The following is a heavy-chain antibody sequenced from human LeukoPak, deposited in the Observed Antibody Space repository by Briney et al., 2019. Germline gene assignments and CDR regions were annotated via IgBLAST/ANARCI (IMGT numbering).Heavy chain of an antibody. V-gene: IGHV3-53*01. J-gene: IGHJ6*02. CDR2: GYSGGST. Sequence: GGSLTLACAAAGLTVSSNYMSWGRRAPRQGLECGSVGYSGGSTGFAVSVKGRFTIPRDNSKNTLYLQMNSTRAEDTAVYYCARDTVWPLSGMDVWGQGTTVTVS. D-gene: IGHD4-11*01. CDR3: ARDTVWPLSGMDV. CDR1: GLTVSSNY.